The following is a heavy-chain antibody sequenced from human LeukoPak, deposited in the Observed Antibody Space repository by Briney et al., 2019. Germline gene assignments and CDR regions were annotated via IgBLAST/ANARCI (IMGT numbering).Heavy chain of an antibody. CDR2: IFTDGSTT. CDR1: KFNFFSYG. CDR3: ARELPREVTLDY. D-gene: IGHD2-21*02. Sequence: PAGGSLRLSCVASKFNFFSYGMQWVRQAPGKGLVWVSRIFTDGSTTSYADSVKGRFTISRDNARNTLYLQMNSLRVEDTAVYYCARELPREVTLDYWGQGTLVTVPP. J-gene: IGHJ4*01. V-gene: IGHV3-74*01.